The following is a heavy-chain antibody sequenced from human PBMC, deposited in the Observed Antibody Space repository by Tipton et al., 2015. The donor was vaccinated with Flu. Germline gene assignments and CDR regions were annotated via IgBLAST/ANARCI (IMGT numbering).Heavy chain of an antibody. D-gene: IGHD5-12*01. V-gene: IGHV3-66*02. CDR2: IYRGGTT. CDR3: ATLGNSGTDGFDI. J-gene: IGHJ3*02. Sequence: GSLRLSCAASGFTVSSKYMGWVRQAPGKGLQWVSVIYRGGTTYVADSVKGRCTISRGNSRNTLYLQWNSLTTEDTAVYYCATLGNSGTDGFDIWGQGTMVTISS. CDR1: GFTVSSKY.